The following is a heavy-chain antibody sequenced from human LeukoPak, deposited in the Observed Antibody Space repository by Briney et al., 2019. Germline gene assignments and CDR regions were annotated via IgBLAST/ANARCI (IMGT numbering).Heavy chain of an antibody. J-gene: IGHJ4*02. CDR1: GYMFITYD. Sequence: ASVKVSCKASGYMFITYDIRWVRQAPGQGLEWMGWISAYNGNTNYAQKVQDRVTLTRDTSTSTAYMELTSLRSDDTAVYYCARDPLGGIVANTRGDPFDYWGQGTLVTVSS. D-gene: IGHD5-12*01. CDR3: ARDPLGGIVANTRGDPFDY. CDR2: ISAYNGNT. V-gene: IGHV1-18*01.